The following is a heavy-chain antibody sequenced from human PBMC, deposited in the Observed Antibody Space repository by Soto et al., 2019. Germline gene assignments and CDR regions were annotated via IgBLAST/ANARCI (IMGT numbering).Heavy chain of an antibody. CDR2: IYHSGST. CDR1: GGSISSSNW. D-gene: IGHD6-19*01. CDR3: ARDRVAAPRAGFDY. Sequence: SETLSLTCAVSGGSISSSNWWSWVRQPPGKGLEWIGEIYHSGSTNYNPSLKSRVTISVDKSKNQFSLKLSSVTAADTAVYYCARDRVAAPRAGFDYWGQGTLVTVSS. J-gene: IGHJ4*02. V-gene: IGHV4-4*02.